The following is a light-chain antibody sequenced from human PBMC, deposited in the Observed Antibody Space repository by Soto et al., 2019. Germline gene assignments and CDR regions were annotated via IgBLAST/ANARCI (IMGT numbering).Light chain of an antibody. CDR1: QSISSN. J-gene: IGKJ2*01. Sequence: DIQMTQSASSLSASVGDRVTITCRASQSISSNLNWHQQKPGKAPKVLIYAASSLQSGVPSRFSGSGSGTDFTLTISSLQPEDFATYYSQQSYSIPYTFGQGTKLEIK. CDR2: AAS. V-gene: IGKV1-39*01. CDR3: QQSYSIPYT.